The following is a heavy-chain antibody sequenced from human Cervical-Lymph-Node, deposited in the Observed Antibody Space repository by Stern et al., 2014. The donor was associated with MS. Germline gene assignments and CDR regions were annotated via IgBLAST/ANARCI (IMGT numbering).Heavy chain of an antibody. J-gene: IGHJ4*02. CDR2: IYYSGTT. CDR1: GGSISRSTYY. V-gene: IGHV4-39*01. Sequence: VQLVQSGPGLVKPSETLSLTCSVSGGSISRSTYYWGWIRQPPGKGLEWIGSIYYSGTTYYNPSLKSRVTIDTYKNPFSLRLNFGTAADTAVYYCARHDGWLPHYWSQGTLVTVSS. CDR3: ARHDGWLPHY. D-gene: IGHD5-12*01.